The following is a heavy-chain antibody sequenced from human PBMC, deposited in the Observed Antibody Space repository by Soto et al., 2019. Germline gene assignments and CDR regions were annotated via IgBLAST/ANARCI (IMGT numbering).Heavy chain of an antibody. Sequence: VASVKVSCEASGGTFSSYAINWVRQAPGQGLEWMGGIIPIFGTANYAQKFQGRVTITADESTSTAYMELSSLRSEDTAVYYCAAYDSSGYYYPLGFDPWGQGILFTVS. CDR3: AAYDSSGYYYPLGFDP. CDR2: IIPIFGTA. V-gene: IGHV1-69*01. J-gene: IGHJ5*02. D-gene: IGHD3-22*01. CDR1: GGTFSSYA.